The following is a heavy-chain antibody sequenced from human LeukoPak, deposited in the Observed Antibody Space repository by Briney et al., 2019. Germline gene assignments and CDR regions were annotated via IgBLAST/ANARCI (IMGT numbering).Heavy chain of an antibody. Sequence: SQTLSLTCTVSGGSINTGYYYWSWIRQSPGKGLEWIGYIYYSGSTYYNPSLKSRVTISVDTSKNQFSLKLSSVTAADTAVYYCAREGARVGATFDYWGQGTLVTVSS. CDR2: IYYSGST. CDR3: AREGARVGATFDY. V-gene: IGHV4-30-4*01. D-gene: IGHD1-26*01. J-gene: IGHJ4*02. CDR1: GGSINTGYYY.